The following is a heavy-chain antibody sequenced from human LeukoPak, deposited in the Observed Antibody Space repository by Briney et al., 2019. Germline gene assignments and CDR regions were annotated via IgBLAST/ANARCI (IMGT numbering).Heavy chain of an antibody. V-gene: IGHV4-4*07. CDR2: THSSGST. CDR3: ASTAMVKYYYYMDV. CDR1: GGSIRGYY. Sequence: SETLSLTCTVSGGSIRGYYWSWIRQPAGKGLEYIGRTHSSGSTYYNPSLKSRVTISVDTSKNQFSLKLSSVTAADTAVYYCASTAMVKYYYYMDVWGKGTTVTVSS. J-gene: IGHJ6*03. D-gene: IGHD5-18*01.